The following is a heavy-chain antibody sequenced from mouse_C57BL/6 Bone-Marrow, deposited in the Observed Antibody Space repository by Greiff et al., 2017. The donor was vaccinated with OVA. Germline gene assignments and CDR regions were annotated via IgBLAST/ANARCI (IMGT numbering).Heavy chain of an antibody. Sequence: EVQLQQSGPELVKPGASVKISCKASGYSFTGYYMNWVKQSPEKSLEWIGEINPSTGGTTYNQKFKAKATLTVDKSSSTAYMQLKSLTSEDSAVYYCATIYYYDFDYWGQGTTLTVSS. V-gene: IGHV1-42*01. CDR2: INPSTGGT. J-gene: IGHJ2*01. CDR1: GYSFTGYY. D-gene: IGHD1-1*01. CDR3: ATIYYYDFDY.